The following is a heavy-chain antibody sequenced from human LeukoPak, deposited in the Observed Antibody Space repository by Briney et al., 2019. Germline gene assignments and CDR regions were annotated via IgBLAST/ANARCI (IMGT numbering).Heavy chain of an antibody. V-gene: IGHV1-69*13. CDR1: GYTFTSYG. CDR2: IIPIFGTA. CDR3: ARGRDTAMENYFDY. Sequence: ASVKVSCKASGYTFTSYGISWVRQAPGQGLEWMGGIIPIFGTANYAQKFQGRVTITADESTSTAYMELSSLRPEDTAVYYCARGRDTAMENYFDYWGQGTLVTVSS. J-gene: IGHJ4*02. D-gene: IGHD5-18*01.